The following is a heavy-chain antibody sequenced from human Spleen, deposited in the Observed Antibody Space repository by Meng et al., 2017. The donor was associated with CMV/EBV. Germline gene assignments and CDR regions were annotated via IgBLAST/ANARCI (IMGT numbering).Heavy chain of an antibody. Sequence: SCKTSGYTFIYYTIHWVRQAPGQRPEWMGWINCGNGDTRYSPKFQGRVTITGDAPATTVYMELTTLRSEDTAVYYCARGPPDFGDTWAQGTLVTVSS. CDR2: INCGNGDT. V-gene: IGHV1-3*01. CDR3: ARGPPDFGDT. J-gene: IGHJ5*02. CDR1: GYTFIYYT. D-gene: IGHD4-17*01.